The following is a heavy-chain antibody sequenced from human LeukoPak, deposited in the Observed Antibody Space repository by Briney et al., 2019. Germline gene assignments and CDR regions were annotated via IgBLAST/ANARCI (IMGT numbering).Heavy chain of an antibody. V-gene: IGHV1-69*06. D-gene: IGHD5-24*01. J-gene: IGHJ4*02. CDR1: GGTFSSYA. CDR3: ARTRRDGYNYRDY. Sequence: ASVKVSCKASGGTFSSYAISWVRQAPGQGLEWMGGIIPIFGTANYAQKFQGRATITADKSTSTAYMELSSLRSEDTAVYYCARTRRDGYNYRDYWGQGTLVTVSS. CDR2: IIPIFGTA.